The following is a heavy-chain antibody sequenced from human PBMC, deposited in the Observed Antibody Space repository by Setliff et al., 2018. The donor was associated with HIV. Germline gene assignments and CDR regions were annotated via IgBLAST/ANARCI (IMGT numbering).Heavy chain of an antibody. J-gene: IGHJ3*02. V-gene: IGHV3-7*01. D-gene: IGHD5-12*01. Sequence: GSLRLSCAASGFTFSSYWMSWVRQAPGKGLEWVANIKQDGSEKYYVDSVKGRFTISRDNAKNSLYLQMNGLRAEDTAVYYCAREGRDGYTSADAFDIWGHGTMVTVSS. CDR3: AREGRDGYTSADAFDI. CDR1: GFTFSSYW. CDR2: IKQDGSEK.